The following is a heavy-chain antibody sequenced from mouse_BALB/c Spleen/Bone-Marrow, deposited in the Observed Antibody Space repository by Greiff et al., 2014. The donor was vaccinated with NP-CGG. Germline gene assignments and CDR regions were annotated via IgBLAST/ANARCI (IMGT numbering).Heavy chain of an antibody. CDR3: ARTGNLAWFAY. D-gene: IGHD2-1*01. J-gene: IGHJ3*01. Sequence: QVQLKESGAELVRPGSSVKISCKASGYAFSSYWMNWVKQRPGQGLEWIGQIYPGDGDTNYNGKFKGKATLTAAKSSSTAYMQLSSLTSEDSAVYFCARTGNLAWFAYWGQGTLVTVSA. CDR2: IYPGDGDT. CDR1: GYAFSSYW. V-gene: IGHV1-80*01.